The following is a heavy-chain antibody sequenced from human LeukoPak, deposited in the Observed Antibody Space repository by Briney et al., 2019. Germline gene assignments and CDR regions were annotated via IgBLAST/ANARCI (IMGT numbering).Heavy chain of an antibody. J-gene: IGHJ3*02. D-gene: IGHD5-12*01. CDR1: GFTFSSYS. V-gene: IGHV3-21*01. CDR2: ISSSGYI. CDR3: ARDLSGYDYWFGAFDI. Sequence: GGSLRLSCAASGFTFSSYSMNWVRQPPGKGLEWVSSISSSGYIYYADSVKGRFTISRDNAKNSLYLQMNSLRAEDTAVYYCARDLSGYDYWFGAFDIWGQGTMVTVSS.